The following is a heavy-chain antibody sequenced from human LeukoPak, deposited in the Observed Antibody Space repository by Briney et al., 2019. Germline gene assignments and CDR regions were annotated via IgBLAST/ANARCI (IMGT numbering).Heavy chain of an antibody. CDR2: INPNRGGT. D-gene: IGHD3-16*01. CDR3: ARVRSLPRTLHWFDP. CDR1: GYSFTGYY. V-gene: IGHV1-2*02. J-gene: IGHJ5*02. Sequence: GASVNVSCKVSGYSFTGYYMHWVRQAPGQGLEWMGWINPNRGGTNYAQQFQGRVTMTRDTSISTAYMELSRLRSDDTAVHYCARVRSLPRTLHWFDPWGQGTLVTVSS.